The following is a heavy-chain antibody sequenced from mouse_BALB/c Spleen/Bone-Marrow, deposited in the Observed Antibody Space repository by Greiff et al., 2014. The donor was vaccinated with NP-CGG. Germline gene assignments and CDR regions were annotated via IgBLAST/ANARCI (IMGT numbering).Heavy chain of an antibody. CDR2: IDPENGDT. CDR1: GDTIKDSY. D-gene: IGHD2-10*02. J-gene: IGHJ4*01. CDR3: TPYGNNGWEY. Sequence: EEKLVCQRDSGTMSWTVAGDTIKDSYIHWVKQRPGQGLEWIGWIDPENGDTDYAPKFQGKATMTADTSSNTAYLQHSSLTSEDTAVYDWTPYGNNGWEYWGQGTSVTVSS. V-gene: IGHV14-4*02.